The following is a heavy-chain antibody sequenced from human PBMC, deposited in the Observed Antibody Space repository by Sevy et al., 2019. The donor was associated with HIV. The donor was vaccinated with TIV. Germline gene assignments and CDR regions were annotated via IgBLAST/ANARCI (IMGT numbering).Heavy chain of an antibody. Sequence: GGSLRLSCSASGFRLNTYAMHWVRQAPGKGLEWVSVISSTGNFESYAASVKGRFTISKDNSKNTVSLPMNSLSPEDTAMYYCARDAGYTTKFHTVHWGQGTLVTVSS. CDR1: GFRLNTYA. CDR3: ARDAGYTTKFHTVH. J-gene: IGHJ4*02. V-gene: IGHV3-30*04. CDR2: ISSTGNFE. D-gene: IGHD5-12*01.